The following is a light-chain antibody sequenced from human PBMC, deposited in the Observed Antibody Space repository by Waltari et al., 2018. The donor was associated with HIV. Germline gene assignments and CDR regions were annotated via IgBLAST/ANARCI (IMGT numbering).Light chain of an antibody. CDR3: QHYNAYST. CDR2: S. V-gene: IGKV1-5*03. CDR1: QNINKW. J-gene: IGKJ2*01. Sequence: DIQMTQSPSTLSASVGDRVTVTCRASQNINKWLAWYKASSLENGVPSRFTGSGSGTEFTLTINSLQPDDSATYYCQHYNAYSTFGQGTKVEIK.